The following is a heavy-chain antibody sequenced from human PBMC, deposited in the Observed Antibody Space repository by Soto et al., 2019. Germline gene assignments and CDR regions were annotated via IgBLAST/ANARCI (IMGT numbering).Heavy chain of an antibody. J-gene: IGHJ6*02. CDR1: GDSISIGGYY. V-gene: IGHV4-31*03. Sequence: PSETLSLTCTVSGDSISIGGYYWTWIRQLPGKGLEWIGYIHYRGFTSYNLSLKSRVTISVDTSKNHFSLNLSSVTAADTAVYYCARDPYYGMDVWGQGTTVTVSS. CDR2: IHYRGFT. CDR3: ARDPYYGMDV.